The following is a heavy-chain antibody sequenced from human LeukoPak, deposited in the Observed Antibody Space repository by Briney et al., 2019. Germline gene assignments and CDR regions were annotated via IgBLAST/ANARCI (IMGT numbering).Heavy chain of an antibody. V-gene: IGHV1-46*01. CDR1: GYTFTSYY. Sequence: ASVKVSCKASGYTFTSYYMHWVRQAPGQGLEWMGLINPTGGSTGYAQKFQGRVTMTRDMSTSTDYMELSSLRSEDTAVYYCAGVAAAGTIAYYMDVWGKGTTVTVSS. CDR2: INPTGGST. J-gene: IGHJ6*03. CDR3: AGVAAAGTIAYYMDV. D-gene: IGHD6-13*01.